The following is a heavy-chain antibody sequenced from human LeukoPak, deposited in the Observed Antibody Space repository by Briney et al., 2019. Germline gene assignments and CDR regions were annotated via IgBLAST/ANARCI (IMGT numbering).Heavy chain of an antibody. CDR2: INPDDGDT. V-gene: IGHV1-2*02. CDR3: ARANFLYCSSTTCLFDY. D-gene: IGHD2-2*01. CDR1: GYTFTDYY. J-gene: IGHJ4*02. Sequence: ASVKVSCKASGYTFTDYYMRWVRQAPGQGFEWMGWINPDDGDTNYAQKFQGRVTMTRDTSISTAHMEVSRLRSDDTAVYYCARANFLYCSSTTCLFDYWGQGTLVTVSS.